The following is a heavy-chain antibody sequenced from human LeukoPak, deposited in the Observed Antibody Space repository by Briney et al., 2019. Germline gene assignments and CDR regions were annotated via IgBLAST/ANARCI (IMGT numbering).Heavy chain of an antibody. D-gene: IGHD6-19*01. CDR2: MNPNSGNT. CDR1: GYTFTSYD. Sequence: ASVKVSCKASGYTFTSYDINWVRQATGQGLEWMGWMNPNSGNTGYAQKFQGRVAMTRNTSISTAYMEPSSLRSEDTAVYYCASRGYSSGGFDHWGQGTLVTVSS. CDR3: ASRGYSSGGFDH. V-gene: IGHV1-8*01. J-gene: IGHJ4*02.